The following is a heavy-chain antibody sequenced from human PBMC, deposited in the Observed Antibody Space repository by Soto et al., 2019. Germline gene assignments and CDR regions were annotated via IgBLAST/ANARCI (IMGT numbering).Heavy chain of an antibody. J-gene: IGHJ6*02. CDR1: GYSLTSYW. CDR2: IDPSDSYT. CDR3: ARHSRGARYYYGMDV. Sequence: PVESLKISGKRCGYSLTSYWFSSVRQMPGKGLEWMGRIDPSDSYTNYSPSFQGHVTISADKSISTAYLQWSSLKASDTAMYYCARHSRGARYYYGMDVWGQGTTVTVSS. V-gene: IGHV5-10-1*01. D-gene: IGHD2-21*01.